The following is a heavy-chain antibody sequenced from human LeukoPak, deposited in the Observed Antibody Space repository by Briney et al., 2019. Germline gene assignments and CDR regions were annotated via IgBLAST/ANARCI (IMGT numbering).Heavy chain of an antibody. CDR3: ASVPYDPSAFDI. D-gene: IGHD3-3*01. Sequence: PSQALSLTCTVSGGSISSGSYYWSWIRQPAGKGLEWIGRIYTSGSTNYNPSLKSRVAMSVDTSKNQFSLKLSSVTAADTAVYYCASVPYDPSAFDIWGQGTMVTVSS. CDR1: GGSISSGSYY. J-gene: IGHJ3*02. CDR2: IYTSGST. V-gene: IGHV4-61*02.